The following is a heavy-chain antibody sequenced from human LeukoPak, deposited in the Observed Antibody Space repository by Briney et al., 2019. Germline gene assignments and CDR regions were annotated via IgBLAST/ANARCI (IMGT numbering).Heavy chain of an antibody. CDR2: IYSGGST. D-gene: IGHD3/OR15-3a*01. V-gene: IGHV3-53*01. CDR3: TSRRSLNWFRF. J-gene: IGHJ4*02. CDR1: GFTVSSNY. Sequence: GVSLRLSCAASGFTVSSNYMSWVRQAPGKGLEWVSVIYSGGSTYYADSVKGRFTISRDNSKNTLYLQMNSLRAEDTALYYCTSRRSLNWFRFWGQGSLVTVSS.